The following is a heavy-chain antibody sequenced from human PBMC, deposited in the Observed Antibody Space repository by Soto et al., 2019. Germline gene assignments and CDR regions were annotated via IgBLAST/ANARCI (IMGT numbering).Heavy chain of an antibody. CDR3: AKGVYDYTF. V-gene: IGHV1-18*01. J-gene: IGHJ4*02. D-gene: IGHD4-4*01. CDR1: GYTFSTHG. CDR2: ISAFNGNS. Sequence: QIPLVQSGAEVKRPGASVKVSCKASGYTFSTHGITWVRQAPGQGLEWRGWISAFNGNSKYAQKFQGRVTMTTDTSTATAYMELRSLRFDDTAVYYCAKGVYDYTFWGQGTLVTVSS.